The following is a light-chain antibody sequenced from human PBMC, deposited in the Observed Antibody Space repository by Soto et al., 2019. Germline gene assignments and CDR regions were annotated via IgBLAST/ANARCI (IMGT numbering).Light chain of an antibody. V-gene: IGKV1-5*03. CDR1: QSVNNW. J-gene: IGKJ2*01. CDR3: QQYNSYSYT. CDR2: KAS. Sequence: DIPMTQSPSTLSASVGDRVTITCRASQSVNNWLAWYQQKPGKAPKLLIYKASSLRSGVPSRFSGSGSGTEFTLTISSLQPDDFATYYCQQYNSYSYTFGQGTKLEIK.